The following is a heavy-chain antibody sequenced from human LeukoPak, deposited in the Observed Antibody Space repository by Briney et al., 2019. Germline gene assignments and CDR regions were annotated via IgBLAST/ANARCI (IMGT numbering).Heavy chain of an antibody. V-gene: IGHV1-69*13. D-gene: IGHD2-21*02. J-gene: IGHJ6*04. CDR1: GGTFSSYA. CDR3: ARDRIVVVTGYSQGYYYYGMDV. Sequence: SVKVSCKASGGTFSSYAISWVRQAPGQGLEWMGGIIPIFGTANYAQKFQGRVTITADESTSTAYMELSSLRSEDTAVYYCARDRIVVVTGYSQGYYYYGMDVWGKGTTVTVSS. CDR2: IIPIFGTA.